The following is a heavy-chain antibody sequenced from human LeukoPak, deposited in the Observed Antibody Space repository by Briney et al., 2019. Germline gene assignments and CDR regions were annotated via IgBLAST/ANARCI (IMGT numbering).Heavy chain of an antibody. Sequence: SETLSLTCAVYGGSFSGYYWSWIRQPPGKGLEWIGEINHSGSTNYNPSLKSRVTISVDTSKNQFSLKLSSVTVADTAVYYCARASGGWYGYYYYYMDVWGKGTTVTVSS. CDR1: GGSFSGYY. J-gene: IGHJ6*03. CDR3: ARASGGWYGYYYYYMDV. V-gene: IGHV4-34*01. D-gene: IGHD6-19*01. CDR2: INHSGST.